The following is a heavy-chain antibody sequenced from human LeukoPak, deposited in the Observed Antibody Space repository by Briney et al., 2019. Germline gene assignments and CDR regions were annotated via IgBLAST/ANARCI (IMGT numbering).Heavy chain of an antibody. CDR1: GGTFSSYA. CDR2: ISGSGGST. Sequence: SCKASGGTFSSYAMSWVRQAPGKGLEWVSAISGSGGSTYYADSVKGRFTISRDNSKNTLYLQMNSLRAEDTAVYYCAKDPSMVRGESFDYWGQGTLVTVSS. CDR3: AKDPSMVRGESFDY. J-gene: IGHJ4*02. V-gene: IGHV3-23*01. D-gene: IGHD3-10*01.